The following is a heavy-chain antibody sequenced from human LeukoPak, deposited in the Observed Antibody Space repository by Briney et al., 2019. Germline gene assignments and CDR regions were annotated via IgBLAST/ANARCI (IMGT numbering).Heavy chain of an antibody. V-gene: IGHV3-48*02. CDR2: ISGDSSPI. CDR1: GFTFSPYG. Sequence: GGSLRLSCAASGFTFSPYGMNWVRQAPGKGPEWVSYISGDSSPIYYADSAKGRFTISRDNAKNSLYLQMNSLTDEDTALYFCARARGNSYGYVDYWGQGSLVTVSS. J-gene: IGHJ4*02. D-gene: IGHD5-18*01. CDR3: ARARGNSYGYVDY.